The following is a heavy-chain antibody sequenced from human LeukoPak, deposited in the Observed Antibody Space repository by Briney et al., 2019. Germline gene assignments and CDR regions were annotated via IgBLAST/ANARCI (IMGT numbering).Heavy chain of an antibody. V-gene: IGHV1-2*02. CDR3: ARNYQVRDDSGSTGAFDI. CDR2: INPNSGGT. J-gene: IGHJ3*02. Sequence: GASVKVSCKASGYTFTSYGISWVRQAPGQGLEWMGWINPNSGGTNYAQKFQGRVTMTRDTSISTAYMELSRLRSDDTAVYYCARNYQVRDDSGSTGAFDIWGQGTMVTVSS. D-gene: IGHD1-26*01. CDR1: GYTFTSYG.